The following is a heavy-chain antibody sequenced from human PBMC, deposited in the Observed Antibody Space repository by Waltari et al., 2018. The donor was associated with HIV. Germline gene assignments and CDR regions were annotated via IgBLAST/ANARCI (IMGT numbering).Heavy chain of an antibody. CDR2: MFHSGST. CDR1: GGSISSYNW. CDR3: VKVMTGDYRSSWFDP. V-gene: IGHV4-4*02. J-gene: IGHJ5*02. D-gene: IGHD4-17*01. Sequence: QVQLQESGPGLVKPSETLSLTCAVYGGSISSYNWWTWVRQAPGKGLEWIGAMFHSGSTNYNPSLKSRVTISIDKSKNQFYLRLTSVTAADTAVYYCVKVMTGDYRSSWFDPWGQGTLVTVSS.